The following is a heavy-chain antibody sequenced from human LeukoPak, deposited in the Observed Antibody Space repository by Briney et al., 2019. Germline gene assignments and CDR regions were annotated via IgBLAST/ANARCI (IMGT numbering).Heavy chain of an antibody. CDR3: ARPSLPPSIAAHGGLGFDY. V-gene: IGHV4-39*01. CDR2: IYYSGST. Sequence: SETLSLTCTVSGGSISSRSYYWGWIRQPPGNGLEWIGSIYYSGSTYYNPSLKSRVTISVDTSKNQFSLKLSSVTAADTAVYYCARPSLPPSIAAHGGLGFDYWGQGTLVTVSS. D-gene: IGHD6-6*01. CDR1: GGSISSRSYY. J-gene: IGHJ4*02.